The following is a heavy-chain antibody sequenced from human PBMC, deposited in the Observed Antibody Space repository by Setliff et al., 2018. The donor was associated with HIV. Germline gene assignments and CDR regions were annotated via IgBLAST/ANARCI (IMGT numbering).Heavy chain of an antibody. CDR1: GGSISSGTYY. CDR3: SRSDFWVGYTALYNWFDP. V-gene: IGHV4-39*01. J-gene: IGHJ5*02. Sequence: PSETLSLTCSVSGGSISSGTYYWGWIRQPPGKGLEWIGSIYYSGKTYDNPSLKSRVTLSVDTSKNQFFLKLNSVTAADTAVYYCSRSDFWVGYTALYNWFDPWGQGTLVTVSS. D-gene: IGHD3-3*01. CDR2: IYYSGKT.